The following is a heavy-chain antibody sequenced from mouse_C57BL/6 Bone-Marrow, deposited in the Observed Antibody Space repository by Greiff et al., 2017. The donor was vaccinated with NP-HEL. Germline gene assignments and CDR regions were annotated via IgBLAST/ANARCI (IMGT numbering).Heavy chain of an antibody. CDR2: IYPRSGNT. D-gene: IGHD1-1*01. CDR1: GYTFTSYG. J-gene: IGHJ2*01. V-gene: IGHV1-81*01. Sequence: QVQLQQSGAELARPGASVKLSCKASGYTFTSYGISWVKQRTGQGLEWIGEIYPRSGNTYYNEKFKGKATLTADKSSSTAYMELRSLTSEDSAVYFCARGAGYYGSLYYFDYWGQGTTLTVSS. CDR3: ARGAGYYGSLYYFDY.